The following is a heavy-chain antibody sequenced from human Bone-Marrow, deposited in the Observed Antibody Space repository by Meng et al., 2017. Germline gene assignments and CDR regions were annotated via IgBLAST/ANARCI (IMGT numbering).Heavy chain of an antibody. Sequence: QVQGVQSGAEVKKPGASVKVSFKPAGYNCPDYYIHWGRRAPGQGLEWMGRINPKSGDTHYAQKFQARVTMTGDTSISTAYMELSGLRSDDTAMYYCARDEDISAAGKLFGDYWGQGTLVTVSS. D-gene: IGHD6-25*01. V-gene: IGHV1-2*06. CDR1: GYNCPDYY. CDR2: INPKSGDT. J-gene: IGHJ4*02. CDR3: ARDEDISAAGKLFGDY.